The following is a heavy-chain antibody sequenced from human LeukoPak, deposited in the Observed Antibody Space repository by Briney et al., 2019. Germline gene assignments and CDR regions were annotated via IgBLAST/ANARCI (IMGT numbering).Heavy chain of an antibody. CDR3: ARGDFWSGYYRAGDAFDI. CDR2: IIPIFGTA. D-gene: IGHD3-3*01. J-gene: IGHJ3*02. CDR1: GGTFSSYA. Sequence: ASVKVSCKXSGGTFSSYAISWVRQAPGQGLEWMGGIIPIFGTANYSQKFQGRVTITTDESTSTAYMELSSLSSEDTAVYYCARGDFWSGYYRAGDAFDIWGQGTMVTVSS. V-gene: IGHV1-69*05.